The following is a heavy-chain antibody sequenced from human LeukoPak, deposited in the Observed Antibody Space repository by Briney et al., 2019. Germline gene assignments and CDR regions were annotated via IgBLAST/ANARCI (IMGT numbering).Heavy chain of an antibody. CDR1: GGSISSNNYF. V-gene: IGHV4-39*01. D-gene: IGHD6-19*01. J-gene: IGHJ6*02. CDR2: IYDSGST. Sequence: SETLSLTCTVSGGSISSNNYFWGWIRQPPGKGLEWIGSIYDSGSTYYNPSLKSRVTISVDTSKNQFSLKLNSVTAADTAVYYCARQSGYSGGWPTYYYYYGMDVWGQGTTVTVSS. CDR3: ARQSGYSGGWPTYYYYYGMDV.